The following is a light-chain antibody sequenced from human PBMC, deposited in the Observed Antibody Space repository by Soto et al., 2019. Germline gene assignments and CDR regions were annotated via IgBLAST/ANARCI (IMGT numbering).Light chain of an antibody. CDR3: QQYNNWPLT. Sequence: EVVMTQSPATLSVSPGERATLSCRASQSVSSRLAWYQQKPGQAPRLLLYGASTRATGIPDRFSASGSGTEFALTLSSLQSGDFAVYYCQQYNNWPLTFGGGTKVEIK. CDR2: GAS. J-gene: IGKJ4*02. V-gene: IGKV3-15*01. CDR1: QSVSSR.